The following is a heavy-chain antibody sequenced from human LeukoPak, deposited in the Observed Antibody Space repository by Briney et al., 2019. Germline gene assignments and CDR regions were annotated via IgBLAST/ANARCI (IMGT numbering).Heavy chain of an antibody. J-gene: IGHJ4*02. CDR3: ARSDSAYYPLLDY. CDR2: ISGSSNDI. V-gene: IGHV3-21*01. CDR1: GFTFSSYS. Sequence: GGSLRLSCAASGFTFSSYSMNWVRQAPGKGLEWVSSISGSSNDIYYADSVKGRFTISRDNSKNTLYLQMNSLRTEDTAVYYCARSDSAYYPLLDYWGQGTLVTVSS. D-gene: IGHD3-22*01.